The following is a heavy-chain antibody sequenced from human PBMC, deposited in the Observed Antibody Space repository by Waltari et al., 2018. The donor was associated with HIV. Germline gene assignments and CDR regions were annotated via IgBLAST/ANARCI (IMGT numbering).Heavy chain of an antibody. Sequence: QVQLVQSGAEVKKPGASVKVSCKASGYTFTSYGISWVRQAPGERREWMEWISADNGNTNYAQKLQGRVTMTTDTSTSTAYMELRSLRSDDTAVYYCARELTTAAGTNGMDVWGQGTTVTVSS. CDR2: ISADNGNT. J-gene: IGHJ6*02. V-gene: IGHV1-18*01. CDR1: GYTFTSYG. D-gene: IGHD6-13*01. CDR3: ARELTTAAGTNGMDV.